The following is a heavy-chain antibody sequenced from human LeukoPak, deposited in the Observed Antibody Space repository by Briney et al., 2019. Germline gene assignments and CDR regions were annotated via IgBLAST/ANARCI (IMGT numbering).Heavy chain of an antibody. J-gene: IGHJ4*02. D-gene: IGHD2-2*01. CDR3: ASPRLGYCSSITCYPFDY. V-gene: IGHV3-11*03. CDR2: ISTSSFYT. CDR1: GFIFSDYY. Sequence: GGSLRLSCAASGFIFSDYYMSWIRQAPGKGLVWVSYISTSSFYTKYADSVKGRFTISRDNAKNSLSLQMNSLRAEDTAVYYCASPRLGYCSSITCYPFDYWGQGTLVTVSS.